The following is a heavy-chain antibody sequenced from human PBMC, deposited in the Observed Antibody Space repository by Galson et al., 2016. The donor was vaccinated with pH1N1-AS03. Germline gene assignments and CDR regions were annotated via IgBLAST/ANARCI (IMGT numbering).Heavy chain of an antibody. J-gene: IGHJ4*02. Sequence: SLRLSCAASGFTINKYGMHWVRQAPGKGLEWVAIIWNDGGTTHNADSVKGRFTISRDNSKNTLYLQINSLRAEDTAVYYCVRDDDSSGYYPDSWGRGALVTVSS. V-gene: IGHV3-33*01. D-gene: IGHD3-22*01. CDR2: IWNDGGTT. CDR3: VRDDDSSGYYPDS. CDR1: GFTINKYG.